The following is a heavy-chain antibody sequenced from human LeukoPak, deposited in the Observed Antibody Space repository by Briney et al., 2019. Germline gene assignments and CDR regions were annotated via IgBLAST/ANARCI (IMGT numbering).Heavy chain of an antibody. V-gene: IGHV4-34*01. J-gene: IGHJ4*02. Sequence: PSETLSLTCAVYGGSFGGYYWSWIRQPPGKGLEWIGEINHSGSTNYNPSLKSRVTISVDTSKNQFSLKLSSVTAADTAVYYCARVGTDGYNSDDYWGQGTLVTVSS. D-gene: IGHD5-24*01. CDR2: INHSGST. CDR3: ARVGTDGYNSDDY. CDR1: GGSFGGYY.